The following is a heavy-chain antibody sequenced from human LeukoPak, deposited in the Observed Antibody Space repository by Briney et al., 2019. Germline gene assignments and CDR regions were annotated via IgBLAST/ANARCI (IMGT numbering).Heavy chain of an antibody. J-gene: IGHJ4*02. CDR1: GGSISSGGYS. D-gene: IGHD1-1*01. CDR2: IYHSGST. V-gene: IGHV4-30-2*01. CDR3: ARSHSGDNWNDAEYFDY. Sequence: SETLSLTCAVSGGSISSGGYSWSWIRQPPGKGLEWIGYIYHSGSTYYNPSLKSRVTISVDRSKNQFSLKLSSVTAADTAVYYCARSHSGDNWNDAEYFDYWGQGTLVTVSS.